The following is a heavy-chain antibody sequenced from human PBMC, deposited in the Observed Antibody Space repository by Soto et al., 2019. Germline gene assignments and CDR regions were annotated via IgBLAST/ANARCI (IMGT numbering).Heavy chain of an antibody. CDR1: GFAFSSYA. Sequence: EVQLLESGGGLVPPGGSLRPSCAASGFAFSSYAMSWVRQAPGKGLDWVSAISGSGGSTYYADSVKGRFTISRDNSKNTLYLQMNSLRAEDTAVYYCAKERFDFWSGPDYWGQGTLVTVSS. D-gene: IGHD3-3*01. J-gene: IGHJ4*02. V-gene: IGHV3-23*01. CDR3: AKERFDFWSGPDY. CDR2: ISGSGGST.